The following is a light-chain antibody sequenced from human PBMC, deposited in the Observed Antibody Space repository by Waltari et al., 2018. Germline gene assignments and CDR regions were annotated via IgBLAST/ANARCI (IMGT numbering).Light chain of an antibody. J-gene: IGKJ5*01. CDR1: QSIGTS. V-gene: IGKV6-21*02. CDR2: AAY. Sequence: EILLTQSPVFQSGTPKEKVIITCRASQSIGTSLHWYQQKPDQSPKLLINAAYQSISGVPSRFSGSGSGTDFTLTINSLEVEDAATYYCHQSSSLPITFGQGTRLEIK. CDR3: HQSSSLPIT.